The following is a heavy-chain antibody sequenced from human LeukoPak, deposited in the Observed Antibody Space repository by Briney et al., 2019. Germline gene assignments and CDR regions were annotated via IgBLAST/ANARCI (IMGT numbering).Heavy chain of an antibody. CDR3: ARGINCSGGSCAFDY. Sequence: SETLSLTCTVSGGSISSYYWSWIRQPPGKGLEWIGYIYYSGSTNYNPSLKSRVTISVDTSKNQFSLKLSSVTAADTAVYYCARGINCSGGSCAFDYWGQGTLVTVSS. D-gene: IGHD2-15*01. V-gene: IGHV4-59*12. CDR1: GGSISSYY. CDR2: IYYSGST. J-gene: IGHJ4*02.